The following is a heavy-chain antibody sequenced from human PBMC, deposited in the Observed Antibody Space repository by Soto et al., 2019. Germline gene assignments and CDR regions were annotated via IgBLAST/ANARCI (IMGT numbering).Heavy chain of an antibody. CDR3: ARAGGRHDYYYGMDV. Sequence: QEQLLQSGPEVKKHGSSVTVSCKASAGTFNNYAICWVRQAPGQGLEWMGGTIPHFSTSSYAQKFQGRVTITADKSTSTVYMGRRNLKSEDTSLYYCARAGGRHDYYYGMDVWGQGTTVTVS. CDR1: AGTFNNYA. CDR2: TIPHFSTS. J-gene: IGHJ6*02. D-gene: IGHD2-15*01. V-gene: IGHV1-69*06.